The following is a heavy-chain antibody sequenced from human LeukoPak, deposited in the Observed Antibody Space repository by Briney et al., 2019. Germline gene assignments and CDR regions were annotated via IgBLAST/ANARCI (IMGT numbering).Heavy chain of an antibody. J-gene: IGHJ6*03. CDR2: IEQDGSEK. Sequence: GGSLRLSCAASGFTFSSYWMSWVRQAPGKGLEWVANIEQDGSEKYYVDSVKGRFTISRDNAKNSLYLQMNSLRAEDTAVYYCARRGIIVVVPASYGHYYYYYYMDVWGKGTTVTVSS. CDR3: ARRGIIVVVPASYGHYYYYYYMDV. CDR1: GFTFSSYW. V-gene: IGHV3-7*01. D-gene: IGHD2-2*01.